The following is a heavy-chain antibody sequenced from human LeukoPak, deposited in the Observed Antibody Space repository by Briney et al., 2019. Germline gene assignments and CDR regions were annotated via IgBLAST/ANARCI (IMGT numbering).Heavy chain of an antibody. J-gene: IGHJ4*02. CDR2: IYPGDSDT. D-gene: IGHD6-13*01. CDR1: GYSFTSYW. V-gene: IGHV5-51*01. CDR3: ATFPVESSSWYGMDY. Sequence: GGSLQISCKGSGYSFTSYWIGWVRQMPGKGLEWMGIIYPGDSDTRYSPSFQGQVTISADKSISTAYLQWSSLKASDTAMYYCATFPVESSSWYGMDYWGQGTLVTVSS.